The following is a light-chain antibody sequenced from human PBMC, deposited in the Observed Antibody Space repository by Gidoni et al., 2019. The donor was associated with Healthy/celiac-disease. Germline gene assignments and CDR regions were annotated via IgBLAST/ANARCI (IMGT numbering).Light chain of an antibody. J-gene: IGKJ3*01. CDR1: KSISSF. CDR3: QQSYTTLLT. Sequence: DIQMTQSPSSLSASVGDRVTITCRASKSISSFLNWYQQKPGKAPKLLIYAASSLQSEVPSRFSGSGSGTDFTLTISSLQPEDFASYYCQQSYTTLLTFGPGTKVDIK. V-gene: IGKV1-39*01. CDR2: AAS.